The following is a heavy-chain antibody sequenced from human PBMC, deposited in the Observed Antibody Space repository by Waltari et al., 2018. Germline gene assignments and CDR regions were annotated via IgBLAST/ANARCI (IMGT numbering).Heavy chain of an antibody. CDR1: GGSFRGYY. V-gene: IGHV4-34*01. Sequence: QVQLQQWGAGLLKPSETLSLTCAVYGGSFRGYYWSWIRQPPGKGLEWIGEINHSGSTNYNPSLKSRVTISVDTSKNQFSLKLSSVTAADTAVYYCARPDGLYGSGSYGAFDIWGQGTMVTVSS. CDR3: ARPDGLYGSGSYGAFDI. CDR2: INHSGST. D-gene: IGHD3-10*01. J-gene: IGHJ3*02.